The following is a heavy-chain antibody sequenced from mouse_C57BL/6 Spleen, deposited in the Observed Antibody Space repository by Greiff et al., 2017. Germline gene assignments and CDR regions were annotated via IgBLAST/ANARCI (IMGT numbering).Heavy chain of an antibody. CDR2: LHPSDSDT. J-gene: IGHJ3*01. CDR1: GYNFTSYC. V-gene: IGHV1-74*01. Sequence: VQLQQPGAELVKPGASVKVSCKASGYNFTSYCMHWVKQRPGQGLEWIGRLHPSDSDTNYKQKFKGKATLTGDQSSSTAYMQLSSLTSEDSAVYYCAVVYDYYYAYWGQGTLVTVSA. CDR3: AVVYDYYYAY. D-gene: IGHD2-4*01.